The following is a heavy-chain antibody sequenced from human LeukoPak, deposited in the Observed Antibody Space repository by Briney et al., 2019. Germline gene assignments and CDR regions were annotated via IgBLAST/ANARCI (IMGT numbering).Heavy chain of an antibody. CDR1: GGTFSSYA. V-gene: IGHV1-69*05. D-gene: IGHD4-17*01. CDR2: IIPIFGTA. J-gene: IGHJ4*02. Sequence: ASVKVSCKASGGTFSSYAISWVRQAPGQGLEWMGRIIPIFGTANYAQKFQGRVTITTDESTSTAYMELSSRRSEDTAVYYCARGLSFGYGDYSDYWGQGTLVTVSS. CDR3: ARGLSFGYGDYSDY.